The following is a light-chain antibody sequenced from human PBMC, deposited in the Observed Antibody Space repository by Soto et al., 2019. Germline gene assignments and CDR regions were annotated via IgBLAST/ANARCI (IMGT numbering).Light chain of an antibody. CDR1: SSDVGGYKY. Sequence: QSVLTQTASVSGSPGQSITISCTGTSSDVGGYKYVSWYQQHPDKAPKLIIFEVSNRPSGISSRFSGSKSGNTASLTISVLQAEDEADYYCASYTSSSTSVIFGRGTKLTVL. J-gene: IGLJ2*01. CDR3: ASYTSSSTSVI. CDR2: EVS. V-gene: IGLV2-14*01.